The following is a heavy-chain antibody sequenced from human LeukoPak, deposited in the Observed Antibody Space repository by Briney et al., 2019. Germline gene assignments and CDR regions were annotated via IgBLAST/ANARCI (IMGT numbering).Heavy chain of an antibody. Sequence: SVKVSCKASGGTFTNYAISWVRQAPGQGLEWMGGIISIFGTANYAQKFLGRVTITADESTSTAYMVLNSLRSEDTAVYYCATLLIDQMPGHIVVVPPASTHFDYWGQGTLVTVSS. CDR1: GGTFTNYA. V-gene: IGHV1-69*13. CDR3: ATLLIDQMPGHIVVVPPASTHFDY. CDR2: IISIFGTA. J-gene: IGHJ4*02. D-gene: IGHD2-2*01.